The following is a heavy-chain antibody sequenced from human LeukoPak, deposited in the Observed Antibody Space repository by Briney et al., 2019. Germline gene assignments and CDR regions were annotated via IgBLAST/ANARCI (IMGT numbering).Heavy chain of an antibody. CDR2: INPNSGGT. D-gene: IGHD3-10*01. CDR3: ARGFPMVRGVIDY. J-gene: IGHJ4*02. V-gene: IGHV1-2*02. CDR1: GYTFTGYY. Sequence: GASVKVSCKASGYTFTGYYMHWVRQGPGQGLEWMGWINPNSGGTNYAQKFQGRVTMTRDTSISTAYMELSRLRSDDTAVYYCARGFPMVRGVIDYWGQGTLVTVSS.